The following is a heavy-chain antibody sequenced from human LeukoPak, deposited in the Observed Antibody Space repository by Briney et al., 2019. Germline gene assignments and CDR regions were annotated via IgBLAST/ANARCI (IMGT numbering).Heavy chain of an antibody. CDR2: IRIKANTYAT. CDR1: GFTFSASA. Sequence: GGTLSLSCAASGFTFSASAMHWVRQASGKGREWAGRIRIKANTYATAYAPSVKGRFTITRDDSKNTAYPQMSSLRAEDTAVYYCARGQIAVTGKRYYFYGMDVWGKGTTVSSSS. V-gene: IGHV3-73*01. D-gene: IGHD6-19*01. CDR3: ARGQIAVTGKRYYFYGMDV. J-gene: IGHJ6*04.